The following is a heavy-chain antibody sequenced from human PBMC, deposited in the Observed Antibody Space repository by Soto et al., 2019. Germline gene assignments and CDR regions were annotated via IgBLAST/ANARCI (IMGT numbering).Heavy chain of an antibody. Sequence: GESLKISCKGSGYSFTSYWISWVRQTPGKGLEWMGRIDPSDSYTNYSPSFQGHVTISADKSISTAYLQWSSLKASDTAMYYCATHLSYYYGMDVWGQGTTVTVSS. CDR2: IDPSDSYT. J-gene: IGHJ6*02. V-gene: IGHV5-10-1*01. CDR1: GYSFTSYW. CDR3: ATHLSYYYGMDV.